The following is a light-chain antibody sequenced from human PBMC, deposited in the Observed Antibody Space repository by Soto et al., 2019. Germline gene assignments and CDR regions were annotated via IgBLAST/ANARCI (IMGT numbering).Light chain of an antibody. Sequence: DIQMTQSPSTLSASVGDRVTITCRASQSISSWLAWYQQKPGKAPNLLIYKASNLESGVPSRFSGSGSGTEFTRTISSLQPDDFATYYCQQSSSYPVTFGQGTKLEIK. CDR3: QQSSSYPVT. V-gene: IGKV1-5*03. J-gene: IGKJ2*01. CDR2: KAS. CDR1: QSISSW.